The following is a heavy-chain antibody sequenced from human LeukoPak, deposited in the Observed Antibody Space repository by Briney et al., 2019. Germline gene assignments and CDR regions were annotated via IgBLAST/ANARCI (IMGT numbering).Heavy chain of an antibody. J-gene: IGHJ4*02. CDR3: ARVSAVVDFDY. Sequence: GASVKVSCKASGYTFTGYYMHWVRQAPGQGLEWMGWINPNSGGTNYAQTFQGRVTMTRDTSISTAYMELSRLRSDDTAVYYCARVSAVVDFDYWGQGTLVTVSS. CDR2: INPNSGGT. V-gene: IGHV1-2*02. D-gene: IGHD2-15*01. CDR1: GYTFTGYY.